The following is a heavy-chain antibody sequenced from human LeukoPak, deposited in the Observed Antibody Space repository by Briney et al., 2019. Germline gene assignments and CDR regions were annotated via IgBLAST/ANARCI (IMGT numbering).Heavy chain of an antibody. CDR3: ARHRKYDSSGYYFDY. V-gene: IGHV4-59*08. D-gene: IGHD3-22*01. CDR1: GGSISSYY. Sequence: PSETLSLTCTVSGGSISSYYWSWIRQPPGKGLEWIGYIYYSGSTNYNPSLKSRVTISVDTSKNQSSLKLSSVTAADTAVYYCARHRKYDSSGYYFDYWGQGTLVTVSS. CDR2: IYYSGST. J-gene: IGHJ4*02.